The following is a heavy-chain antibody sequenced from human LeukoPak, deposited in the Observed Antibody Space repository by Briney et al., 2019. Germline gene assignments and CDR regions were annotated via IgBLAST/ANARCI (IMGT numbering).Heavy chain of an antibody. D-gene: IGHD3-9*01. CDR2: IWYDGSNK. CDR1: GFTFSSYG. J-gene: IGHJ6*02. V-gene: IGHV3-33*01. CDR3: ARDRNYDILTGYPSRYYYYGMDV. Sequence: GGSLRLSCAASGFTFSSYGMHWVRQAPGKGLEWVAVIWYDGSNKYYADSVKGRFTISRDNSKNTLYLQMNSLRAEDTAVYYCARDRNYDILTGYPSRYYYYGMDVWGQGTTVTVSS.